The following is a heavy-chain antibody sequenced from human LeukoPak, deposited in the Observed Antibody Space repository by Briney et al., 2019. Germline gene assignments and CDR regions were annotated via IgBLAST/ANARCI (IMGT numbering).Heavy chain of an antibody. D-gene: IGHD6-13*01. CDR3: ASSNWLRAANFDS. Sequence: NTSETLSLTCTVSGGSISSYYCSWIRQPPGKRLEWIGYIYYTGSTDYNPSLKRRVTMSVDTSKNQFSLKLTSVTASDSAVYYCASSNWLRAANFDSWGQGTLVTVSS. V-gene: IGHV4-59*08. J-gene: IGHJ4*02. CDR1: GGSISSYY. CDR2: IYYTGST.